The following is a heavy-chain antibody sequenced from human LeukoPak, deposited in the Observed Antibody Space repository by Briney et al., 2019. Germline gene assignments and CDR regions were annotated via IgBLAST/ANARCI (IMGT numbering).Heavy chain of an antibody. V-gene: IGHV3-30*02. Sequence: GGSLRLSCAASGFTFSSYSMNWVRQAPGKGLEWVTFIRYDGSNKYYANSVKGRFTISRDNSKNTLYLQMNSLRPEDTAVYYCAKDVYYDILTGYQAGLFDPWGQGTLVTVSS. D-gene: IGHD3-9*01. J-gene: IGHJ5*02. CDR2: IRYDGSNK. CDR3: AKDVYYDILTGYQAGLFDP. CDR1: GFTFSSYS.